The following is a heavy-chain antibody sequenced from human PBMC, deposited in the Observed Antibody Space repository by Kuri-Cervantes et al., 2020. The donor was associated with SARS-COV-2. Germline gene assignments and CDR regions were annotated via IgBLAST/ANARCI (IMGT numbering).Heavy chain of an antibody. CDR3: AKGVVIQPGAGFDY. V-gene: IGHV3-48*03. J-gene: IGHJ4*02. Sequence: LSLTCAASGFTFSSYEMNWVRQAPGKGLEWGSYISSSGSTIYYADSVKGRFTISRDNAKNSLYLQMNSLRAEDTAVYYCAKGVVIQPGAGFDYWGQGTLVTVSS. CDR2: ISSSGSTI. CDR1: GFTFSSYE. D-gene: IGHD3-3*01.